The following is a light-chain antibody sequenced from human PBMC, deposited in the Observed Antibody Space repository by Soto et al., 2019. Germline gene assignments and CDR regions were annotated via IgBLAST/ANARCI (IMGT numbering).Light chain of an antibody. CDR1: QSVSSY. V-gene: IGKV3-11*01. J-gene: IGKJ4*01. CDR3: QQRSHWLIP. Sequence: EIVLTQSPATLSLSPGERATLSCRASQSVSSYLAWYQQKPVQAPSLLIYDASKRATGITARFSGGGSGTDFTLTISSLEPEDVAVYYCQQRSHWLIPFGGGTKVEIK. CDR2: DAS.